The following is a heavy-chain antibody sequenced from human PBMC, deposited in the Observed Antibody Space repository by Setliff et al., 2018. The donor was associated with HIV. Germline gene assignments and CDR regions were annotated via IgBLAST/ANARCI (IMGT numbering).Heavy chain of an antibody. CDR2: IHPSGGST. CDR3: ARGGYSYGFGRHRAYFQY. D-gene: IGHD5-18*01. Sequence: ASVKVSCKASGYTFTSYYIHWVRQAPGQGLEWMGVIHPSGGSTSYAQSFQDRVTMTRDTSTSTVYMELSSLRSEDTAVYYCARGGYSYGFGRHRAYFQYWGQGTQVTVSS. V-gene: IGHV1-46*01. J-gene: IGHJ1*01. CDR1: GYTFTSYY.